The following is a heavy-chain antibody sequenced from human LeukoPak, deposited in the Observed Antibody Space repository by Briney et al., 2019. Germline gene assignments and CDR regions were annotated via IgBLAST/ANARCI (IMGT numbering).Heavy chain of an antibody. J-gene: IGHJ4*02. CDR2: ISSTSSYI. CDR1: GFTFSSYS. CDR3: ARMRDDNLDY. D-gene: IGHD5-24*01. V-gene: IGHV3-21*01. Sequence: GGSLRLSCAASGFTFSSYSINWVRQAPGKGLEWVSSISSTSSYIYYIDSVKGRLTNSRDNARNSLYLHMNSLRAEDTAVYYCARMRDDNLDYWGQGTLVTVSS.